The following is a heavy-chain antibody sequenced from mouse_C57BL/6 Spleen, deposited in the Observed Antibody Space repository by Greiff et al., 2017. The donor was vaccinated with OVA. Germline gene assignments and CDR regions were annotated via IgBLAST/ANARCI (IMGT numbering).Heavy chain of an antibody. V-gene: IGHV1-54*01. J-gene: IGHJ2*01. CDR2: INPGSGGT. CDR1: GYAFTNYL. CDR3: ARDDYDRGFDY. D-gene: IGHD2-4*01. Sequence: QVQLQQSGAELVRPGTSVKVSCKASGYAFTNYLIEWVKQRPGQGLGWIGVINPGSGGTNYNEKFKGKATLTADKSSSTAYMQLSSLTSEDSAVYYCARDDYDRGFDYWGQGTTLTVSS.